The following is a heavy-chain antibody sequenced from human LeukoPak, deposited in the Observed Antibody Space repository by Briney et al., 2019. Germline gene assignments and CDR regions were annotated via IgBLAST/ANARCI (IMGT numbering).Heavy chain of an antibody. V-gene: IGHV1-18*01. CDR1: GYTFTSYG. Sequence: ASVKVSCKASGYTFTSYGISWVRQAPGQGLEWMGWISAYNGNTNYAQKLQGRVTMTTDTSTSTAYMELRSLRSDDTAVYYCARESRDYDILTGYYPRPRLFDYWGQGTLVAVSS. CDR3: ARESRDYDILTGYYPRPRLFDY. CDR2: ISAYNGNT. D-gene: IGHD3-9*01. J-gene: IGHJ4*02.